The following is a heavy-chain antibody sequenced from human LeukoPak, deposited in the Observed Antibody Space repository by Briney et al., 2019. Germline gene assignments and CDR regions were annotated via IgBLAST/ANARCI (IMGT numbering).Heavy chain of an antibody. V-gene: IGHV3-7*01. Sequence: PGGSLRLSCLASGFTCSRHYMAWVRQAPGKGLEWVANIKQDGSETFYADSVKGRITISRDNAENSLYLQITSLRVEDTAVYYCARESRLATGDDASDIWGQGTMVTVSS. J-gene: IGHJ3*02. D-gene: IGHD3-10*01. CDR1: GFTCSRHY. CDR2: IKQDGSET. CDR3: ARESRLATGDDASDI.